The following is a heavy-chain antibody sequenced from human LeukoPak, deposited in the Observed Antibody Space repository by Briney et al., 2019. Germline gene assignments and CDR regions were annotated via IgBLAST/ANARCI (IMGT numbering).Heavy chain of an antibody. CDR2: ISSSSSPI. D-gene: IGHD3-10*01. CDR1: GFTFSSYS. V-gene: IGHV3-48*01. J-gene: IGHJ2*01. Sequence: GGSLRLSCAASGFTFSSYSMDWVRQAPGTGLEWVSYISSSSSPIYYADSVKGRFTISRDNAKNSLYLQMNSLRAEDTAVYYCAKSYDNHNWYFHLWGRGTLVTVSS. CDR3: AKSYDNHNWYFHL.